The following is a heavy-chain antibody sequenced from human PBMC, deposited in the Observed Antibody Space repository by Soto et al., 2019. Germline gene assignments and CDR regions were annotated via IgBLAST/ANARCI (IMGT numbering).Heavy chain of an antibody. CDR2: IIPIFATA. J-gene: IGHJ6*02. D-gene: IGHD1-20*01. Sequence: QVQLVQSGAEVKKPGSSVKVSCKASGGTFSSYAISWVRQAPGQGLEWMGGIIPIFATADYAQKFQGRVTITADESTSTAYMKLSSLRSEDTAVYYCARSITGTVSYYYGMDFWGQGTTVSVSS. CDR3: ARSITGTVSYYYGMDF. V-gene: IGHV1-69*12. CDR1: GGTFSSYA.